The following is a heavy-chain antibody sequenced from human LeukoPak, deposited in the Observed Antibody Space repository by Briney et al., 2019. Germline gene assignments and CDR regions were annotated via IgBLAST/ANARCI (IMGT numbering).Heavy chain of an antibody. J-gene: IGHJ4*02. CDR3: VRGGFNGN. Sequence: PGGSLRLSCIASGFTFSSDRMHWVRQVPGKGLVWVSRIETDGTGAVYADAVEGRFTISRDNAKNMLYLQMNSLGAEDTAVYYCVRGGFNGNWGQGTLVTVSS. V-gene: IGHV3-74*03. CDR2: IETDGTGA. D-gene: IGHD2-8*01. CDR1: GFTFSSDR.